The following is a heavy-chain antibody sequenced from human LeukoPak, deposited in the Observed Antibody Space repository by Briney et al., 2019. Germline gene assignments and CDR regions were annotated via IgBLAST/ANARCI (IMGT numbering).Heavy chain of an antibody. D-gene: IGHD5-12*01. CDR3: AREDNGYYSDYCMDV. V-gene: IGHV1-18*01. CDR2: ISAYNGNT. CDR1: GYTFTSYG. J-gene: IGHJ6*03. Sequence: ASVKVSCKASGYTFTSYGISWVRQAPGQGLEWMGWISAYNGNTNYAQKLQGRVTMTTDTSTSTAYMELRSLRSDDTAVYYCAREDNGYYSDYCMDVWGKGTTVTVSS.